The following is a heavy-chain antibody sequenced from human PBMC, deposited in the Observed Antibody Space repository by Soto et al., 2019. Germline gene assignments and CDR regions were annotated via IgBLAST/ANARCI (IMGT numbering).Heavy chain of an antibody. J-gene: IGHJ6*02. Sequence: QVQLVQSGGEVKKPGSSVTVSCKASGGTFGNSAISWVRQAPGQGLEWMGGIIPIFPTPDYAQKFQGRVTITSDESTSTAFMQLTSLRSPDTAVYSCSRLNARLQLAANYYSGMDVWCQGTTVTVSS. CDR2: IIPIFPTP. CDR1: GGTFGNSA. V-gene: IGHV1-69*05. CDR3: SRLNARLQLAANYYSGMDV. D-gene: IGHD5-12*01.